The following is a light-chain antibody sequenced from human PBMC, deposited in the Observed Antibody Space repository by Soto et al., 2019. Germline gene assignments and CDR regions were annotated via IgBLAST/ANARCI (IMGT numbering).Light chain of an antibody. CDR1: SSNIGSNY. J-gene: IGLJ1*01. CDR3: AAWDDSLSGPNV. Sequence: QSALTQPPSASGTPGQRVTISCSGSSSNIGSNYVCWYQQLPGTAPKLLIYRNNQRPSGVPDRFSGSKSGTSASLAISGLRSEDEADYYCAAWDDSLSGPNVFGTGTKVTVL. CDR2: RNN. V-gene: IGLV1-47*01.